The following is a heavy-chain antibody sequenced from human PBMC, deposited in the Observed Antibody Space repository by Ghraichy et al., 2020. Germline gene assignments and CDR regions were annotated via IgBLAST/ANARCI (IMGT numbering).Heavy chain of an antibody. CDR1: GGSISSYY. V-gene: IGHV4-59*08. D-gene: IGHD6-6*01. J-gene: IGHJ6*02. CDR2: IYYNGST. Sequence: ESLNISCTVSGGSISSYYWSWIRQPPGKGLEWIGYIYYNGSTNYNPSLKSRVTISVDTSKNQFSLKLSSVTAADTAVYYCARGSIAAPYYYYGMDVWGQGTTVTVSS. CDR3: ARGSIAAPYYYYGMDV.